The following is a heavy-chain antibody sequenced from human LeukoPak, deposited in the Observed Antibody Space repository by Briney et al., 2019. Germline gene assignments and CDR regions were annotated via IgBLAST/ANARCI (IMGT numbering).Heavy chain of an antibody. V-gene: IGHV3-21*01. D-gene: IGHD3-9*01. CDR3: VREKTYHDILTGYRPKMVDY. J-gene: IGHJ4*02. CDR1: GFTSSVYS. Sequence: GGALRLSCAASGFTSSVYSMSWVRQPPGKGLEWVSSIATSTTYIYYADSVKGRFTISRDNAKNSLYLQMNSLRAEDTAVYHCVREKTYHDILTGYRPKMVDYWGQGTLVTVSS. CDR2: IATSTTYI.